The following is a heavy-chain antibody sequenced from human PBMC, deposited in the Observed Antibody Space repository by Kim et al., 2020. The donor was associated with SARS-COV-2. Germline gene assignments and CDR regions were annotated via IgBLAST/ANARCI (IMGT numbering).Heavy chain of an antibody. CDR1: GFTFSSYG. D-gene: IGHD1-1*01. V-gene: IGHV3-30*18. Sequence: GGSLRLSCAASGFTFSSYGMHWVRQAPGKGLEWVAVISYDGSNKYYADSVKGRFTISRDNSKNTLYLQMNSLRAEDTAVYYCAKSWGTSRPVDAFDIWG. J-gene: IGHJ3*02. CDR3: AKSWGTSRPVDAFDI. CDR2: ISYDGSNK.